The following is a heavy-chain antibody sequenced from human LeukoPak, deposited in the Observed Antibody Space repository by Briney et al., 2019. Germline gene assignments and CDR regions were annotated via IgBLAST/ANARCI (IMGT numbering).Heavy chain of an antibody. CDR1: GCTFTSYY. CDR2: INPSGGST. V-gene: IGHV1-46*01. CDR3: ARPSNYDFWSGYLEY. Sequence: ASVKVSCKASGCTFTSYYMHWVRQAPGQGLEWMGIINPSGGSTSYAQKFQGRVTMTRDTSTSTVYMELSSLRSEDTAVYYCARPSNYDFWSGYLEYWGQGTLVTVSS. D-gene: IGHD3-3*01. J-gene: IGHJ4*02.